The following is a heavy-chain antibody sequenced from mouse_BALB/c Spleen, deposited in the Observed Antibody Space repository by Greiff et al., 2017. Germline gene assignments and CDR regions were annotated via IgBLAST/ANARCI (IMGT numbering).Heavy chain of an antibody. J-gene: IGHJ2*01. CDR3: TRFYYGSSYEGYFDY. D-gene: IGHD1-1*01. V-gene: IGHV1-15*01. CDR2: IDPETGGT. Sequence: VKLMESGAELVRPGASVTLSCKASGYTFTDYEMHWVKQTPVHGLEWIGAIDPETGGTAYNQKFKGKATLTADKSSSTAYMELRSLTSEDSAVYYCTRFYYGSSYEGYFDYWGQGTTLTVSS. CDR1: GYTFTDYE.